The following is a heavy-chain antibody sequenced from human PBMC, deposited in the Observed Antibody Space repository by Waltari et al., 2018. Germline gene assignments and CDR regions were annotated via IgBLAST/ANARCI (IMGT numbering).Heavy chain of an antibody. V-gene: IGHV1-2*06. D-gene: IGHD1-26*01. CDR1: GYTFTGYY. J-gene: IGHJ5*02. CDR2: INPNSGGT. Sequence: QVQLVQSGAEVKKPGASVKVSCKASGYTFTGYYMHWVRQAPGQGLEWMGRINPNSGGTNYATKFQGRVTMTRDTSISTAYMELSRLRSDDTAVYYCARDRSGSYRNWFDPWGQGTLVTVSS. CDR3: ARDRSGSYRNWFDP.